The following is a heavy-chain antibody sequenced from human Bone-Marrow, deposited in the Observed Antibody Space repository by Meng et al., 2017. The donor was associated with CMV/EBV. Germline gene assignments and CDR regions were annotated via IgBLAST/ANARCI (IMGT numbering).Heavy chain of an antibody. CDR2: ISSSSSTI. D-gene: IGHD2/OR15-2a*01. V-gene: IGHV3-48*04. CDR3: ASNICDSTTCPLDN. J-gene: IGHJ4*02. CDR1: GFTFSSCS. Sequence: GGSLTLSCAASGFTFSSCSMTWVRQAPGKGLEWVSYISSSSSTIYYADSVKGRFAISRDNARNPLYLQMDSLRAEDTAVYYCASNICDSTTCPLDNWGQGTLVTVSS.